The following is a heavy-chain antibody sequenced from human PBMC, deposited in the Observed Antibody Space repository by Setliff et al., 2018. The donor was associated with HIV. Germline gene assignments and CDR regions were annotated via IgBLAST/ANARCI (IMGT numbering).Heavy chain of an antibody. CDR1: GFTFSGSA. CDR2: IRSKANSYAT. D-gene: IGHD3-10*01. V-gene: IGHV3-73*01. J-gene: IGHJ6*04. CDR3: TRRLIDTYYYESGTYPGMDV. Sequence: GGSLRLSCAASGFTFSGSAMHWVRQASGKGLEWVGRIRSKANSYATTYPASVKGRFTISRDDSKNTAYLQMNSLKTEDTAVYYCTRRLIDTYYYESGTYPGMDVWGKGTTVTVSS.